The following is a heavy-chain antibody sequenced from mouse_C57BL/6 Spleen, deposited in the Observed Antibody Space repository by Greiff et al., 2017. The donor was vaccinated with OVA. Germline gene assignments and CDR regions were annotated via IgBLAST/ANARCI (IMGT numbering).Heavy chain of an antibody. J-gene: IGHJ3*01. V-gene: IGHV1-52*01. CDR1: GYTFTSYW. D-gene: IGHD1-1*01. CDR3: ARTYYYGSKGFAY. CDR2: IDPSDSET. Sequence: VQLQQPGAELVRPGSSVKLSCKASGYTFTSYWMHWVKQRPIQGLEWIGNIDPSDSETHSNQKFKDKATFTVDKSSSTAYMQLSSLTSEDSAVYYCARTYYYGSKGFAYWGQGTLVTVSA.